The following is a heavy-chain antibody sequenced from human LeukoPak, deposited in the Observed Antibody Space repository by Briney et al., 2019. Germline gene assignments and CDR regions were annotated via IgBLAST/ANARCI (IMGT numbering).Heavy chain of an antibody. CDR1: GGSINSYY. D-gene: IGHD5-18*01. CDR3: AKHLRGYSYGPFDY. CDR2: IYYSGST. V-gene: IGHV4-59*08. J-gene: IGHJ4*02. Sequence: SETLSLTCTVSGGSINSYYWSWIRQPPGKGLEWIGYIYYSGSTNYIPSLTSRVTISVDTSKNQFSLKLTSVTAADTAVYYCAKHLRGYSYGPFDYWGQGTLVTVSS.